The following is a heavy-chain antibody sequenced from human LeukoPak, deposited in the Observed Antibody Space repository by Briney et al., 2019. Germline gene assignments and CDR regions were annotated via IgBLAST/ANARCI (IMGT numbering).Heavy chain of an antibody. J-gene: IGHJ6*03. D-gene: IGHD3-22*01. V-gene: IGHV3-23*01. CDR2: ISGSGAST. CDR3: ARDPEYYYESSGVRYYYYYMDV. CDR1: GFTLNNYA. Sequence: GGSLRLSCAASGFTLNNYAMNWVRQAPGKGLDWVSSISGSGASTYYADSVKGRFTISRDISKNTLYLQMNSLRAEDTAVYYCARDPEYYYESSGVRYYYYYMDVWGKGTTVTVSS.